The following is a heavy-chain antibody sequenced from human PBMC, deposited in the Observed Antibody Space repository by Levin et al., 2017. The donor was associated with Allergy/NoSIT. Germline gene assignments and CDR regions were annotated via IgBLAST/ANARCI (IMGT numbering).Heavy chain of an antibody. D-gene: IGHD5-12*01. CDR3: ATMGFYSGYDYGRFDP. V-gene: IGHV7-4-1*02. CDR2: INTDTGNP. J-gene: IGHJ5*02. Sequence: GASVKVSCKASGYTFTSYALIWVRQAPGQGLEWMGWINTDTGNPTYAQGFTGRFVFSLDTSVSTAYLQISSLKAADTAVYYCATMGFYSGYDYGRFDPWGQGTLVTVSS. CDR1: GYTFTSYA.